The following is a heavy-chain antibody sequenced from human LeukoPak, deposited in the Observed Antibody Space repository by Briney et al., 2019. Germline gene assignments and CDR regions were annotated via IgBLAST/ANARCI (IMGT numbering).Heavy chain of an antibody. CDR3: ARGRITMRVVAYAFDI. Sequence: GGSLRLSCAASGFTFSSYSMNWVRQAPGKGLEWVSSISSSSSYIYYADSVKGRFTISRDNAKNSLYLQMNSLRAEDTAVYYCARGRITMRVVAYAFDIWGQGTMVTVSS. J-gene: IGHJ3*02. CDR2: ISSSSSYI. V-gene: IGHV3-21*01. D-gene: IGHD3-22*01. CDR1: GFTFSSYS.